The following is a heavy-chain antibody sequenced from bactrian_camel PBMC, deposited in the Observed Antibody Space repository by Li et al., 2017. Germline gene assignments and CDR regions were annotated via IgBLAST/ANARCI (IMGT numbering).Heavy chain of an antibody. J-gene: IGHJ4*01. D-gene: IGHD4*01. CDR2: IRRDDLT. CDR1: GFTFSRSR. V-gene: IGHV3S67*01. Sequence: VQLVESGGGLVQPGGSLRLSCAASGFTFSRSRMAWFRQSPGKEPEAVAAIRRDDLTAYTDSVKGRFTISKDNAENSLFLQMSNLKPEDTAMYYCAASHSFILTPRFYRLESSDYPYRGQGTQVTVS. CDR3: AASHSFILTPRFYRLESSDYPY.